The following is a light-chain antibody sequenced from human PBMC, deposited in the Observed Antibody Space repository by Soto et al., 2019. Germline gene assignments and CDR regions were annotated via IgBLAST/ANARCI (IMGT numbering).Light chain of an antibody. CDR1: QSISSY. V-gene: IGKV1-39*01. CDR3: QQSYSNPKT. J-gene: IGKJ1*01. CDR2: AAS. Sequence: DIQMTQSPSSLSASVGDRVTITCRASQSISSYLNWYQQKPGKAPTLLIYAASSLQRGFPSKFSGSGSGTDFTLTIISLKPEDFTTYSSQQSYSNPKTFGQRTNVQIK.